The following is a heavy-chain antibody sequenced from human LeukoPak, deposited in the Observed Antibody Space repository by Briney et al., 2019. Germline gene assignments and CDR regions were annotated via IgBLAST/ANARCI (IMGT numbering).Heavy chain of an antibody. D-gene: IGHD5-18*01. J-gene: IGHJ4*02. CDR3: AREPPDTAMATFDY. CDR2: INPNSGGT. V-gene: IGHV1-2*02. Sequence: ASVKVSCKASGYTFTGYYMHWVRQAPGQGLEWMGWINPNSGGTNYAQKFQGRVTMTRDTSTSTVYMELSSLRSEDTAVCYCAREPPDTAMATFDYWGQGTLVTVSS. CDR1: GYTFTGYY.